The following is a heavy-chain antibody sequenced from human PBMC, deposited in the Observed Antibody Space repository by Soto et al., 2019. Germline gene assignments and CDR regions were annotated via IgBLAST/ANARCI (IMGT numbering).Heavy chain of an antibody. CDR2: ISYDGSNK. Sequence: PGGSLRLSCAASGFTFSSYGMHWVRQAPGKGLEWVAVISYDGSNKYYADSVKGRFTISRDNSKYTLYLQMNSLRAEDTAVYYCARAVPTYYYYGMDVWGQGTTVTVSS. D-gene: IGHD2-2*01. V-gene: IGHV3-30*03. J-gene: IGHJ6*02. CDR1: GFTFSSYG. CDR3: ARAVPTYYYYGMDV.